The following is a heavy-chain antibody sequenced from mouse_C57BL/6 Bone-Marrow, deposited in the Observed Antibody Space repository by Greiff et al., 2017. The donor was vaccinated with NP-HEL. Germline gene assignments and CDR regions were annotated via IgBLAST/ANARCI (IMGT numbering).Heavy chain of an antibody. J-gene: IGHJ1*03. CDR1: GYTFTSYW. V-gene: IGHV1-53*01. CDR3: ASYYYGSRGSPYWYFDV. D-gene: IGHD1-1*01. Sequence: VQLQQPGTELVKPGASVKLSCKASGYTFTSYWMHWVKQRPGQGLEWIGNINPSNGGPNYNEKFKRKATLNVANSSSNAYMQLSSLTAEDSAVYYCASYYYGSRGSPYWYFDVWGTGTTVTVSS. CDR2: INPSNGGP.